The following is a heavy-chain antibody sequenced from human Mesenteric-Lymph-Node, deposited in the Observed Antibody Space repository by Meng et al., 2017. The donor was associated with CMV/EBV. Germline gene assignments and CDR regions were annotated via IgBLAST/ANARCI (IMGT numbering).Heavy chain of an antibody. CDR2: IYHSGST. CDR1: GDSISSSNW. D-gene: IGHD1-26*01. V-gene: IGHV4-4*02. J-gene: IGHJ6*02. CDR3: ASATLRGGSYPYYYYAMDV. Sequence: SETLSLTCAVSGDSISSSNWWSWVRQPPGKGLEWIGEIYHSGSTNYNPSLKSRVTISVDKSRNQFSLKLSSVTAADTAVYYCASATLRGGSYPYYYYAMDVWGQGTTVTVSS.